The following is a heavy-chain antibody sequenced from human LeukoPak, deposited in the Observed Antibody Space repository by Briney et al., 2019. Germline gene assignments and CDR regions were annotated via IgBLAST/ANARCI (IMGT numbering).Heavy chain of an antibody. CDR3: ARESDIVVVPARRPHEYYYYGMDV. D-gene: IGHD2-2*01. V-gene: IGHV1-8*01. CDR1: GYTFTSYD. Sequence: GASVKVSCKASGYTFTSYDINWVRQATGQGLEWMGWMNPNSGNTGYAQKFQGRVTMTRNTSISTAYMELSSLRSEDTAVYYCARESDIVVVPARRPHEYYYYGMDVWGQGTTVTVSS. J-gene: IGHJ6*02. CDR2: MNPNSGNT.